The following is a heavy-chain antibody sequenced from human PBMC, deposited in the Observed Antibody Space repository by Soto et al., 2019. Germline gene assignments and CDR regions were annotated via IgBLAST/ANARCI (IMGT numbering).Heavy chain of an antibody. CDR3: GRDLLATASARWYFYYGLDV. V-gene: IGHV4-59*02. J-gene: IGHJ6*02. Sequence: ETLSLTCSVFGASVNSYYWSWIRQSPGGGLEWIGHIFNSGTIHYNPSLKSRVTMSVDSSKNQVSLKMNSVTAADTAIYYCGRDLLATASARWYFYYGLDVWGQGTAVTVSS. CDR1: GASVNSYY. CDR2: IFNSGTI. D-gene: IGHD3-3*02.